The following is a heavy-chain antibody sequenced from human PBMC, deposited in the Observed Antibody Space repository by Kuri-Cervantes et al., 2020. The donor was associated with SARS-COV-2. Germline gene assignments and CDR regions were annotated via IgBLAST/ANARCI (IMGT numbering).Heavy chain of an antibody. CDR3: VKGYCSSTSCYRGGY. J-gene: IGHJ4*02. CDR1: GFTFSSYA. V-gene: IGHV3-64D*08. D-gene: IGHD2-2*02. Sequence: GGSLRLSCSASGFTFSSYAMHWVRQAPGKGLEYVSAISSNGGSTYYADSVKGRFTISRDNSKNTLYLQMSSLRAEDTAVYYCVKGYCSSTSCYRGGYWGQGTLVTDSS. CDR2: ISSNGGST.